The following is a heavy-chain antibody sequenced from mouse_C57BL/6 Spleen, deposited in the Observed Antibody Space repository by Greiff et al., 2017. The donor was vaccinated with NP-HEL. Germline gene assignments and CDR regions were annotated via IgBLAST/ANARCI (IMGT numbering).Heavy chain of an antibody. CDR3: ARPYDGYYGLDY. D-gene: IGHD2-3*01. Sequence: QVQLKQSGPELVKPGASVKISCKASGYAFSSSWMNWVKQRPGKGLEWIGRIYPGDGDTNYNGKFKGKATLTADKSSSTAYMQRSSLTSEDSAVYFWARPYDGYYGLDYWGQGTTLTVSS. CDR1: GYAFSSSW. CDR2: IYPGDGDT. J-gene: IGHJ2*01. V-gene: IGHV1-82*01.